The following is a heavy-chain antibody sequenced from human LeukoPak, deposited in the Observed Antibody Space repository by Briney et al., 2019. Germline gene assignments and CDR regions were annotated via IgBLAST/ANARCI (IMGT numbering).Heavy chain of an antibody. V-gene: IGHV4-59*01. Sequence: SETLSLTCTVSGGSISSYYWSWIRQPPGKRPEWLGHIYYTGNADYNPSLKSRVTFSLDTSKNHFSLILTSVTPADTAVYFCARGPPHGTEFLDYWGPGILVTVSS. CDR1: GGSISSYY. J-gene: IGHJ4*02. D-gene: IGHD1-26*01. CDR3: ARGPPHGTEFLDY. CDR2: IYYTGNA.